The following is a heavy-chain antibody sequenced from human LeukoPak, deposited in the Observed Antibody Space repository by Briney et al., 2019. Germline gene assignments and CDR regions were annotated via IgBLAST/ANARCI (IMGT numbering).Heavy chain of an antibody. CDR3: ARGPAAIPDAFDI. D-gene: IGHD2-2*02. V-gene: IGHV1-69*13. CDR1: GYTFTSYG. Sequence: ASVKVSCKASGYTFTSYGISWMRQAPGQGLEWMGGIIPIFGAANYAQKFQGRVTITADESTSTAYMVLSSLRSEDTAVYYCARGPAAIPDAFDIWGQGTMVTVSS. CDR2: IIPIFGAA. J-gene: IGHJ3*02.